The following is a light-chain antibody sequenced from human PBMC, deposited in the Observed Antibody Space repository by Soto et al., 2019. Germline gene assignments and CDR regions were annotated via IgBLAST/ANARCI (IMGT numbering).Light chain of an antibody. J-gene: IGKJ1*01. Sequence: ESVLTQSPGTLSFSPGQRATLSCRASQSVRRSYVAWYQQKPGQAPRLLIYGASSRATGIPDRFSGSGSGTDFTLTISRLEREDFALYYCQQYGSSPQTFGQGTKVDIK. CDR1: QSVRRSY. V-gene: IGKV3-20*01. CDR2: GAS. CDR3: QQYGSSPQT.